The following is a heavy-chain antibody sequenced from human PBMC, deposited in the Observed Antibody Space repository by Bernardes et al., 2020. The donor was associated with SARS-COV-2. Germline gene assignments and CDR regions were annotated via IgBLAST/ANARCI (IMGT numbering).Heavy chain of an antibody. CDR3: ARNLSSADGHDY. CDR1: GRSISSSSNY. V-gene: IGHV4-39*01. J-gene: IGHJ4*02. CDR2: ISYSGNT. D-gene: IGHD6-13*01. Sequence: TLSLTCSVSGRSISSSSNYWGWIRQPPGKGLECIRSISYSGNTYYNPSLKSRVTISVDTSKNQFSLRLSSVTAADTAVYYCARNLSSADGHDYWGQGTLVTVSS.